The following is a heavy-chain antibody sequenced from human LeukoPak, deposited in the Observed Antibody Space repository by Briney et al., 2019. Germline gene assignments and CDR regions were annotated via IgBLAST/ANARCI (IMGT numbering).Heavy chain of an antibody. CDR2: ISSSSSTI. CDR3: ARDRVEILPNNDY. J-gene: IGHJ4*02. D-gene: IGHD2-21*01. CDR1: GFTFSSYS. V-gene: IGHV3-48*04. Sequence: GGSLRLSCAASGFTFSSYSMNWVRQAPGKGLEWVSYISSSSSTIYYADSVKGRFTISRDNAKNSLYLQMNSLRAEDTAVYYCARDRVEILPNNDYWGQGTLVTVSS.